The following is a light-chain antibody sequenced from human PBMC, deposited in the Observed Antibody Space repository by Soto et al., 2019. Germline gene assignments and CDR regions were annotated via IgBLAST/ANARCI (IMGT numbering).Light chain of an antibody. CDR3: QQYGSSPPFT. J-gene: IGKJ2*01. Sequence: EIVLTQSPGTLSLSPGEIATLSCRASQSVSSRYLAWYQQKPGQAPRLLIYGASNRATGIPDRFSGSGAGTDFTLTISRLEPEDFAVYFCQQYGSSPPFTFGQGTKVEIK. CDR2: GAS. CDR1: QSVSSRY. V-gene: IGKV3-20*01.